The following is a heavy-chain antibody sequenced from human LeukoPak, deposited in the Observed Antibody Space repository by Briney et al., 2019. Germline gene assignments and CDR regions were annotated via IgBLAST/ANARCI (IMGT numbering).Heavy chain of an antibody. J-gene: IGHJ4*02. V-gene: IGHV4-34*01. Sequence: SETLSLTRAVYGGSFSGFYWSWIRQPPGKGLEWIGEINQSGSTNYNPSLQSRVTISVDTSKNQFSLKLSSVTAADTAVYYCARGSVALRYCSGGSCYKGPFDYWGQGTLVTVSS. CDR1: GGSFSGFY. CDR3: ARGSVALRYCSGGSCYKGPFDY. D-gene: IGHD2-15*01. CDR2: INQSGST.